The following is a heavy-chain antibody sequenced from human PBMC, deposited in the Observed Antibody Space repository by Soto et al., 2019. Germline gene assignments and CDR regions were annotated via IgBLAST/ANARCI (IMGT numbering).Heavy chain of an antibody. V-gene: IGHV3-74*01. CDR1: GFTFSSYW. CDR2: MNGDGSTT. Sequence: GGSLRLSCAASGFTFSSYWMHWVRQAPGQGLVWVSRMNGDGSTTNYADSMKGRFSISRDNAKNTVYLQMNSLRAEDTAVYYCARGLSGYYGVDYWGRGTLVTVSS. CDR3: ARGLSGYYGVDY. J-gene: IGHJ4*01. D-gene: IGHD3-10*01.